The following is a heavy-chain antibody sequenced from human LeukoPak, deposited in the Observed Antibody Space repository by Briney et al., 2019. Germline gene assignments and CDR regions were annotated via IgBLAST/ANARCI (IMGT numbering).Heavy chain of an antibody. CDR1: GGSFSGYY. Sequence: SETLSLTCAVYGGSFSGYYWSWIRQPPGKGLEWIGEINHSGSTNYNPSLKSRVTISVDTSKNQFSLKLSSVTAADTAVYYCARGLTYYDFWSGYRDYYYYGMGVWGQGTTVTVSS. V-gene: IGHV4-34*01. J-gene: IGHJ6*02. D-gene: IGHD3-3*01. CDR3: ARGLTYYDFWSGYRDYYYYGMGV. CDR2: INHSGST.